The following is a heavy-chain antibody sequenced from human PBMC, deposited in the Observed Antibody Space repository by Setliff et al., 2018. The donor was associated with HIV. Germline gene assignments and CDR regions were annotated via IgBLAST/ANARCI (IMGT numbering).Heavy chain of an antibody. D-gene: IGHD3-10*01. J-gene: IGHJ3*02. Sequence: SETLSLTCTVSGGSIGSYYWNWIRQPPGKGLEWIGYIYYSGRTNYNPSLKSRVTMSVDTSKDQSSLNLSSVTAADTAVYYCARVGGGYAFDIWGQGTMVTVSS. V-gene: IGHV4-59*01. CDR2: IYYSGRT. CDR3: ARVGGGYAFDI. CDR1: GGSIGSYY.